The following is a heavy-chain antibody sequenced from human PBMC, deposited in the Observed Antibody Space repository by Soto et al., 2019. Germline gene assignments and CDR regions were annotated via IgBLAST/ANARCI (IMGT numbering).Heavy chain of an antibody. V-gene: IGHV3-30*18. CDR1: GFTFSSYG. J-gene: IGHJ6*02. Sequence: QVQLVESGGGVVQPGRSLRLSCAASGFTFSSYGMHWVRQAPGKGLEWVAVISYDGSNKYYEDSVKGRFTISRDSSKNSLYVQMNSLRAEDTAVYYWEKEAYGDGMDVWGQGTTVTVSS. CDR3: EKEAYGDGMDV. CDR2: ISYDGSNK. D-gene: IGHD4-17*01.